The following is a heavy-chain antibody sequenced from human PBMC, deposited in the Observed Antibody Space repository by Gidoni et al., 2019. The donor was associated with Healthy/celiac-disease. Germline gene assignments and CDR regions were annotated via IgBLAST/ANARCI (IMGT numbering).Heavy chain of an antibody. Sequence: EVQLLESGGGLVQPGGSLRLSWAASGFPFRSYAMSWVRQAPGKGLEWVSAISGSGGSTYYADSVKGRFTISRDNSKNTLYLQMNSLRAEDTAVYYCAKGIVVVTQAGFDYWGQGTLVTVSS. D-gene: IGHD3-22*01. J-gene: IGHJ4*02. CDR2: ISGSGGST. CDR3: AKGIVVVTQAGFDY. V-gene: IGHV3-23*01. CDR1: GFPFRSYA.